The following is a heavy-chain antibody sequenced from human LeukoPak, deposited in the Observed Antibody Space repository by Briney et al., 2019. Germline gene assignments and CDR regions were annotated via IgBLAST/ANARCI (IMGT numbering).Heavy chain of an antibody. V-gene: IGHV3-33*01. D-gene: IGHD3-3*01. Sequence: GRSLRLSCAASGFTFSNFGIHWVRQAPGKGLEWVAVLSPHGNYEYYADSVQRRFTISRDDSKNTVYVQMKSLRDDDTAVYYCARDWRDRSLDYGGQGTLVTVSS. J-gene: IGHJ4*02. CDR3: ARDWRDRSLDY. CDR2: LSPHGNYE. CDR1: GFTFSNFG.